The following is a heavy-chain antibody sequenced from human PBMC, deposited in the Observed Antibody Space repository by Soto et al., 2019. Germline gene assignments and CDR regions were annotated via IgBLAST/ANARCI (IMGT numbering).Heavy chain of an antibody. D-gene: IGHD3-16*02. CDR2: ISYDGSNK. V-gene: IGHV3-30-3*01. CDR1: GFTFSSYA. CDR3: ARDPYDYVWGSYPAVDY. Sequence: ESGGGVVQPGRSLRLSCAASGFTFSSYAMHWVRQAPGKGLEWVAVISYDGSNKYYADSVKGRFTISRDNSKNTLYLQMNSLRAEDTAVYYCARDPYDYVWGSYPAVDYWGQGTLVTVSS. J-gene: IGHJ4*02.